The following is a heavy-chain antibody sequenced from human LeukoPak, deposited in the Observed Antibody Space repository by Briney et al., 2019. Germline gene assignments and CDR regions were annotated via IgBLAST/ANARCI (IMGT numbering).Heavy chain of an antibody. D-gene: IGHD3-10*01. CDR3: ATTNVLLWFGELSKTAYFDY. CDR2: INHSGST. V-gene: IGHV4-34*01. CDR1: GGSFSGHY. Sequence: SETLSLTCAVYGGSFSGHYWSWIRQPPGKGLEWIGVINHSGSTNYNPSLKSRVTISVDTSKNQFSLKLSSVTAADTAVYYCATTNVLLWFGELSKTAYFDYWGQGTLVTVSS. J-gene: IGHJ4*02.